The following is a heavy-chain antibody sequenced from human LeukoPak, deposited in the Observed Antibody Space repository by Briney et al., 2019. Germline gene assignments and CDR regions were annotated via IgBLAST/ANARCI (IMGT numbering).Heavy chain of an antibody. V-gene: IGHV4-39*01. CDR2: IYYSGST. J-gene: IGHJ4*02. CDR3: ARRPFWSGYASDY. CDR1: GGSISSSSYY. D-gene: IGHD3-3*01. Sequence: SETLSLTCTVSGGSISSSSYYWGWIRQPPGKGLEWIGSIYYSGSTYYNPSLKSRVTISVDTSKNQFSLKLSSVTAADTAVYYCARRPFWSGYASDYWGQGTLVTVSS.